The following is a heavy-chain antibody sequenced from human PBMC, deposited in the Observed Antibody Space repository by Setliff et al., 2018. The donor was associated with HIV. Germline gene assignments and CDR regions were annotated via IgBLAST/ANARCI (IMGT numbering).Heavy chain of an antibody. D-gene: IGHD2-8*01. CDR3: ASSPIITNGYCFDY. CDR2: IYRSGST. Sequence: SETLSLTCTVSGDTDFYWGWVRQPPGKGLEWIGNIYRSGSTYYYNPSLKSRVTMSVDTSKNQFSMKLSSVTAADTAVYYCASSPIITNGYCFDYWGPGTLVTVSS. V-gene: IGHV4-38-2*02. CDR1: GDTDFY. J-gene: IGHJ4*02.